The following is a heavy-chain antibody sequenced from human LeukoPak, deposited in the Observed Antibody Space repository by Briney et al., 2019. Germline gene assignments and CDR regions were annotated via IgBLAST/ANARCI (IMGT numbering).Heavy chain of an antibody. V-gene: IGHV3-30*03. CDR1: GFTFSSYS. D-gene: IGHD3-10*01. CDR2: ISYDGSNK. J-gene: IGHJ4*02. Sequence: GGSLRLSCAASGFTFSSYSMNWVRQAPGKGLEWVAVISYDGSNKYYADSVKGRFTISRDNSKNTLYLQMNSLRAEDTAVYYCARDPLYYGSGSHPRFDYWGQGTLVTVSS. CDR3: ARDPLYYGSGSHPRFDY.